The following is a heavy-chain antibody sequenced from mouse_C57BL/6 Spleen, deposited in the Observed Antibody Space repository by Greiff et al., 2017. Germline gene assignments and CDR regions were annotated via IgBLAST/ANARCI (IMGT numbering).Heavy chain of an antibody. CDR3: ARRDYGSSGYFDV. Sequence: EVKVVESGGDLVKPGGSLKLSCAASGFTFSSYGMSWVRQTPDKRLEWVATISSGGSYTYYPDSVKGRFTISRDNAKNTLYLQMSSLKSEDTAMYYCARRDYGSSGYFDVWGTGTTVTVSS. CDR2: ISSGGSYT. D-gene: IGHD1-1*01. V-gene: IGHV5-6*02. CDR1: GFTFSSYG. J-gene: IGHJ1*03.